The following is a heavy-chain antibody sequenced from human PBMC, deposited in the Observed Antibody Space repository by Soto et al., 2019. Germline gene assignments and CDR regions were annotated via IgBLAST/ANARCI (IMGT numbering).Heavy chain of an antibody. Sequence: TSETLSLTCTVSGGSISSSSYYWGWIRQPPGKGLEWIGSIYYSGSTYYNPSLKSRVTISVDTSKNQFSLKLSSVTAADTAVYYCARVNYDFWSGYPNPNWFDPWGQGTLVTVSS. V-gene: IGHV4-39*01. J-gene: IGHJ5*02. CDR1: GGSISSSSYY. CDR2: IYYSGST. CDR3: ARVNYDFWSGYPNPNWFDP. D-gene: IGHD3-3*01.